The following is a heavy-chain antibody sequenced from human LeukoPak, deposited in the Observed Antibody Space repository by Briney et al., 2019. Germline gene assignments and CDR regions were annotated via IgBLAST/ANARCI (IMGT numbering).Heavy chain of an antibody. Sequence: GGSLRLSCAASGFIFSSYWMTWVRQAPGKGLEWVANINQDGSDKYYVDSVKGRFVISRDNAKNSLYLQMNSLRAEDTAVYYCARFCYEEVFGFLVDYDILTGPNWFDPWGQGTLVTVSS. V-gene: IGHV3-7*01. J-gene: IGHJ5*02. CDR3: ARFCYEEVFGFLVDYDILTGPNWFDP. CDR2: INQDGSDK. D-gene: IGHD3-9*01. CDR1: GFIFSSYW.